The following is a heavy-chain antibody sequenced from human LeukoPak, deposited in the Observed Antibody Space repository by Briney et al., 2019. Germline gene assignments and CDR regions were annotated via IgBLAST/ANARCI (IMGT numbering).Heavy chain of an antibody. J-gene: IGHJ6*02. D-gene: IGHD3-22*01. CDR3: ASPYYDSSGYYPSDYYGMDV. CDR1: GYTFTSYY. Sequence: APVKVSCKASGYTFTSYYMHWVRQAPGQGLEWMGIINPSGGSTSYAQKFQGRVTMTRDTSTSTVYMELSSLRSEDTAVYYCASPYYDSSGYYPSDYYGMDVWGQGTTVTVSS. V-gene: IGHV1-46*01. CDR2: INPSGGST.